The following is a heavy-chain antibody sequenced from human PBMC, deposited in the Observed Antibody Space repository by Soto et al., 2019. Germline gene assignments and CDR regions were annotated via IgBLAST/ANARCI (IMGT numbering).Heavy chain of an antibody. CDR3: ARDLGGSYYAPVDY. V-gene: IGHV1-8*01. CDR2: MNPNSGNT. D-gene: IGHD1-26*01. CDR1: GYTFTSYD. Sequence: GASVKVSCKASGYTFTSYDINWVRQATGQGLEWMGWMNPNSGNTGYAQKFQGRVTMTRNTSISTAYMELSSLRSEDTAVYYCARDLGGSYYAPVDYWGQGTVVTVSS. J-gene: IGHJ4*02.